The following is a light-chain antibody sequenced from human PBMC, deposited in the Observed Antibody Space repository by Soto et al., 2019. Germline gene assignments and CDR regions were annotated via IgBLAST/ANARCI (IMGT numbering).Light chain of an antibody. CDR3: CSYAGGRV. Sequence: QSVLTQPASVSGSPGQSITISCTGTSSDVGSYNLVSWYQQHPGKAPKLMIYDVNKRPSGVSNRFSGSKSGNTASLTISGLQAEDEADYYCCSYAGGRVFGGGTKLTVL. J-gene: IGLJ3*02. CDR1: SSDVGSYNL. V-gene: IGLV2-23*02. CDR2: DVN.